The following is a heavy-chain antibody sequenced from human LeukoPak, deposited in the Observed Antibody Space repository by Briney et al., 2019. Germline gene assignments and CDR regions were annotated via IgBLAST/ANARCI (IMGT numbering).Heavy chain of an antibody. D-gene: IGHD2-2*01. J-gene: IGHJ6*02. CDR2: ISAYNGNT. Sequence: GASVKVSCKASGYTFTSYGISWVRQAPGQGLEWMGWISAYNGNTNYAQKLRGRVTMTTDTSTSTAYMELRSLRSDDTAVYYCARENRGSLGYCSSASCLPYCYYGMDVWGQGTTVTVSS. CDR3: ARENRGSLGYCSSASCLPYCYYGMDV. V-gene: IGHV1-18*01. CDR1: GYTFTSYG.